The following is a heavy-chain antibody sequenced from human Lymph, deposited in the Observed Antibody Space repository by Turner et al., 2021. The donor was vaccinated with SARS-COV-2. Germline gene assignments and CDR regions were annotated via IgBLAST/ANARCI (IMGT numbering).Heavy chain of an antibody. D-gene: IGHD3-9*01. J-gene: IGHJ5*02. Sequence: QVQLVQSRAEVKKPGASVKVSCIASGYTFTRYDINWVRQATGQGLEWMRWIDPNSGNTGYAQKCQSRVTMTRNTSLSTAYMELSSLRSEDSAVDYCARAAQLTVWFDPWGQGTLVTVSS. CDR1: GYTFTRYD. CDR2: IDPNSGNT. CDR3: ARAAQLTVWFDP. V-gene: IGHV1-8*01.